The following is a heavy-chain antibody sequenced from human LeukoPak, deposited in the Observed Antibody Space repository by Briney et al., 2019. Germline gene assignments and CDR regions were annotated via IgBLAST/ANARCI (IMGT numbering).Heavy chain of an antibody. Sequence: QPGGSLRLSCAASVFTFSTYAMSWVRPAPGKGLMWVSRIESDGTSTTYADSVKGRFTISRDNAKNTLYLQMNSLRAEDTAVYYCARDQYSSTWYRGAFDVWGQGTMVSVSS. CDR2: IESDGTST. D-gene: IGHD6-13*01. J-gene: IGHJ3*01. CDR1: VFTFSTYA. V-gene: IGHV3-74*01. CDR3: ARDQYSSTWYRGAFDV.